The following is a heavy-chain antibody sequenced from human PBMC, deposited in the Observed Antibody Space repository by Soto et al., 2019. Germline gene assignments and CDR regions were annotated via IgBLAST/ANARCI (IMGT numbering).Heavy chain of an antibody. CDR3: AGFGYSKGYAY. J-gene: IGHJ4*02. CDR2: VIPLFATA. D-gene: IGHD4-4*01. CDR1: GVTVSSYV. V-gene: IGHV1-69*06. Sequence: VQLVQSGAEVKKSGSSVKVSCRASGVTVSSYVIMWVQQAPGQGLEWMGGVIPLFATANYAERFRGRVTITADKSTTTAYMELSSLTSEDTAVYYCAGFGYSKGYAYWGQGTLVTVSS.